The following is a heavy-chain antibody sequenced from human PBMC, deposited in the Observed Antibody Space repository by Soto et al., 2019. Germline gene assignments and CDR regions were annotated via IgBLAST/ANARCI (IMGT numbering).Heavy chain of an antibody. CDR2: IWYDGSNK. V-gene: IGHV3-33*01. J-gene: IGHJ4*02. Sequence: GGSLRLSCAASGFTFSSYGMHWVRQAPGKGLEWVAVIWYDGSNKYYADSVKGRFTISRDNSKNTLYLQMNSLRAEDTAVYYCARDAAAGGSSPFDYWGQGTLVTVSS. D-gene: IGHD6-13*01. CDR3: ARDAAAGGSSPFDY. CDR1: GFTFSSYG.